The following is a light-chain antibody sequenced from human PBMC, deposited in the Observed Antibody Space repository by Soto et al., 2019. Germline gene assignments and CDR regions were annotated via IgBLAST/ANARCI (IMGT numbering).Light chain of an antibody. J-gene: IGKJ2*01. Sequence: VLTQSPGTLSLSPGERATLSCRASQTIATQFFTWYQQRPGQAPRVLTYGTSTRVTGIPDRFSGSVSGTDFSLSTSRPEPEDCAVYYCPQYSSSSGYTFGQGTKLEIK. CDR1: QTIATQF. CDR3: PQYSSSSGYT. V-gene: IGKV3-20*01. CDR2: GTS.